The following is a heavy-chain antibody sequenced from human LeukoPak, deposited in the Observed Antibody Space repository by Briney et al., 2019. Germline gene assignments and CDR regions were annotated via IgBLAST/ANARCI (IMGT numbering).Heavy chain of an antibody. D-gene: IGHD3-22*01. CDR2: ISYDGSNK. CDR1: GFTFSSYA. CDR3: ARDFYYDSSVYPKNWFDP. Sequence: GRSLRLSCAASGFTFSSYAMHWVRQAPGKGLEWVAVISYDGSNKYYADSVKGRFTISRDNSKNTLYLQMNSLRAEDTAVYYCARDFYYDSSVYPKNWFDPWGQGTLVTVSS. J-gene: IGHJ5*02. V-gene: IGHV3-30-3*01.